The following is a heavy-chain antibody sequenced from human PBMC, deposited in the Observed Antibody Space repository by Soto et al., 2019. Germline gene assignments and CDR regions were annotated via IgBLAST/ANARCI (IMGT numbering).Heavy chain of an antibody. Sequence: PSETLSLTCTVSGGAISSYCWSWIRQPPGKGLEWTGYIYCSGSTSYNPSLKSRVTISVDTPKNQSSLKLSSVTAADPAVYYCARDQASYYRSGSYRKRYYYYGLDVWGQETRVTAP. D-gene: IGHD3-10*01. J-gene: IGHJ6*02. CDR1: GGAISSYC. CDR3: ARDQASYYRSGSYRKRYYYYGLDV. CDR2: IYCSGST. V-gene: IGHV4-59*01.